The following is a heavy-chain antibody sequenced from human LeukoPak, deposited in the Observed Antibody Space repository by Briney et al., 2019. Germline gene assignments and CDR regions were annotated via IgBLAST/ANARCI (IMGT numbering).Heavy chain of an antibody. V-gene: IGHV3-48*03. J-gene: IGHJ6*02. CDR1: GFTFSRYE. CDR3: ARDDYAGNYYGMDL. D-gene: IGHD4-23*01. Sequence: GGSLRLSCEASGFTFSRYEMNWVRQAPGKGLEWVSYISTSGSLIYYADSVKARFTISRDNAKNSLYLQMSSLRADDTAVYYCARDDYAGNYYGMDLWGQGTTVTVSS. CDR2: ISTSGSLI.